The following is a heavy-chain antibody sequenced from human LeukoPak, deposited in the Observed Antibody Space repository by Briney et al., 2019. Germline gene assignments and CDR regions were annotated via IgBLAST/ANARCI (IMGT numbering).Heavy chain of an antibody. CDR2: IYYTGSS. Sequence: SETLSLTCTVSGGSVSDYYWSWIRQSPGKGLEWIGYIYYTGSSSYNPSLRSRVTISADTSKNQFSLKLSSVTAADTAVYYCATTTIRLGYWGQGTLVTVSS. CDR3: ATTTIRLGY. J-gene: IGHJ4*02. D-gene: IGHD1-26*01. V-gene: IGHV4-59*02. CDR1: GGSVSDYY.